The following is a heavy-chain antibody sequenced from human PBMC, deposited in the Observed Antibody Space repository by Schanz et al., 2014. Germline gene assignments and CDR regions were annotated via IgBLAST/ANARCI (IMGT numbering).Heavy chain of an antibody. J-gene: IGHJ4*02. CDR1: GFTFSSYA. CDR2: LSGRGGST. Sequence: EVQLLESGGGLVQPGGSLRLSCAASGFTFSSYAMSWVRQAPGKGLEWVTALSGRGGSTYYADSVRGRFTISRDRFQNTLYLRMSSLRAEDTAVYYCARPRFDYGEVDYWGQGPLVTVSS. D-gene: IGHD4-17*01. V-gene: IGHV3-23*01. CDR3: ARPRFDYGEVDY.